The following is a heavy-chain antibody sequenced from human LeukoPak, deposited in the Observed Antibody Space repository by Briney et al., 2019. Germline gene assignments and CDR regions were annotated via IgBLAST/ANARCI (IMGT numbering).Heavy chain of an antibody. CDR3: ARVRYSHSSGYVDF. D-gene: IGHD3-22*01. CDR1: GVSISSYY. V-gene: IGHV4-59*01. CDR2: IYYSGST. Sequence: SETLSLTCTVSGVSISSYYWSWIRQPPGKGLEWIGYIYYSGSTNYNPPLKSRVTITVDTSKNQFSLKLSSVTAADTAVYYCARVRYSHSSGYVDFWGQGTLVTVSS. J-gene: IGHJ4*02.